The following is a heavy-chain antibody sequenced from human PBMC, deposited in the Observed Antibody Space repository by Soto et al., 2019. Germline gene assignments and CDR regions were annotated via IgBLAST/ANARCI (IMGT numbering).Heavy chain of an antibody. CDR1: GYSFTSYW. V-gene: IGHV5-10-1*01. D-gene: IGHD2-21*02. J-gene: IGHJ4*02. CDR2: IDPSDSYT. CDR3: ARRHGGNSEYNH. Sequence: GESLKISCKGSGYSFTSYWISWVRQMPGKGLEWMGRIDPSDSYTNYNPSFQGHVTISADKSISTAFLQWSSLKASDTAMYYCARRHGGNSEYNHWGQGTLVTVSS.